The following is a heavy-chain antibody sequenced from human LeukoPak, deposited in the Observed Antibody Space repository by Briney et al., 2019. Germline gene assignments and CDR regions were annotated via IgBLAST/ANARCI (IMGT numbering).Heavy chain of an antibody. V-gene: IGHV1-8*01. CDR3: ARNGVGATIDY. D-gene: IGHD1-26*01. J-gene: IGHJ4*02. Sequence: ASVKVSCKASGYTFTSYDINWVRQATGQGLEWMGWMNPNSGNTGYAQKLQGRVTMTTDTSTSTAYMELRSLRSDDTAVYYCARNGVGATIDYWGQGTLVTVSS. CDR1: GYTFTSYD. CDR2: MNPNSGNT.